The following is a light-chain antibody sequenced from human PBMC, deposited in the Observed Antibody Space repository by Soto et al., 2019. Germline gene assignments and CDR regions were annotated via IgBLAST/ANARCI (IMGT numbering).Light chain of an antibody. CDR3: QQSFSTRFT. Sequence: EIQMTQSPSSLSSSVGDRVTITCRASQSISSDLNWYQQKPGKAPELLIYGAATLQSGVPSRFSGSGSGRDFTLNISSLKPEDFATYHCQQSFSTRFTFGPGTKVDIK. CDR2: GAA. V-gene: IGKV1-39*01. CDR1: QSISSD. J-gene: IGKJ3*01.